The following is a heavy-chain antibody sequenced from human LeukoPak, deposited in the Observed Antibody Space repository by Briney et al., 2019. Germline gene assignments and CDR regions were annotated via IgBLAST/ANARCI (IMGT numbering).Heavy chain of an antibody. CDR3: ARRTRSGSYFAY. CDR1: GGSISSVSYY. Sequence: SETLSLTCTVSGGSISSVSYYWSWIRQPAGKGLEWIGRIYTTGSTNYNASLKSRVAISVDTSKNQFSLKLNSVTAADTAVYYCARRTRSGSYFAYWGQGTLVTVSS. J-gene: IGHJ4*02. D-gene: IGHD3-10*01. CDR2: IYTTGST. V-gene: IGHV4-61*02.